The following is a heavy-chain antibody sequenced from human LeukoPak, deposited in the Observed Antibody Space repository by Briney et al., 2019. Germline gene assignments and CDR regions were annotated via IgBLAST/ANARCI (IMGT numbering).Heavy chain of an antibody. V-gene: IGHV5-51*01. CDR1: GYSFTSYW. CDR3: ARGGWGYCSSTSCLYYFDY. D-gene: IGHD2-2*01. CDR2: IYPGDSDT. Sequence: GESLKISCKGSGYSFTSYWIGWVRQMPGKGLEWMGIIYPGDSDTRYSPSFQGQVTISADKSISTAYLQWSSLKASDTAMYYCARGGWGYCSSTSCLYYFDYWGQGTLVTVSP. J-gene: IGHJ4*02.